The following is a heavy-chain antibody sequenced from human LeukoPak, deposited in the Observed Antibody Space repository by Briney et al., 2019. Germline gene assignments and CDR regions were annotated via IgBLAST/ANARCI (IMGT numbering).Heavy chain of an antibody. V-gene: IGHV4-4*07. CDR2: IYTSGST. Sequence: PSETLSLTCTVSGGSISSYYWSWIRQPARKGLEWIGRIYTSGSTNYNPSLKSRVTMSVDTSKNQFSLKLSSVTAADTAVYYCARGGVYCGGDCYSGLSYWGQGTLVTVSS. J-gene: IGHJ4*02. CDR1: GGSISSYY. D-gene: IGHD2-21*02. CDR3: ARGGVYCGGDCYSGLSY.